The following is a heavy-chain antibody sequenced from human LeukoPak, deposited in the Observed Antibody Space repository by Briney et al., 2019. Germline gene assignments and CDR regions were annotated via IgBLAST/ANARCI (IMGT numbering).Heavy chain of an antibody. CDR2: ISAYNGNT. Sequence: ASVKVSCKASGYTFTSYGISWVRQAPGQGLEWMGWISAYNGNTNYAQKLQGRVTMTTDTSTSTAYMELRSLRSDDTAVYCCARGPYDYVWGSYRPTLWYFDYWGQGTLVTVSS. J-gene: IGHJ4*02. CDR1: GYTFTSYG. D-gene: IGHD3-16*02. CDR3: ARGPYDYVWGSYRPTLWYFDY. V-gene: IGHV1-18*01.